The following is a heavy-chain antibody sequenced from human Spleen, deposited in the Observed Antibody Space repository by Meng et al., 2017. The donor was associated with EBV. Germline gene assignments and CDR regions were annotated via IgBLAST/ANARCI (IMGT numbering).Heavy chain of an antibody. Sequence: QARLQESGPRVLSPSETLSRTCTVSGGSVRSASYYWTWIRQPPGKALEWIGYINYSGNPNYNSSLKRRVTISVDMSKNQFSLRLSSVTAADTAVYYCARLFYYGSGSSNFDNWGQGTLVTVSS. V-gene: IGHV4-61*01. D-gene: IGHD3-10*01. CDR2: INYSGNP. CDR1: GGSVRSASYY. J-gene: IGHJ4*02. CDR3: ARLFYYGSGSSNFDN.